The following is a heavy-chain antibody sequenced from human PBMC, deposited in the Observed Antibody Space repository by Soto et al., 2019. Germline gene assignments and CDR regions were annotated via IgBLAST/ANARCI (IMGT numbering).Heavy chain of an antibody. V-gene: IGHV1-69*13. CDR2: SIPIFGTA. J-gene: IGHJ6*02. Sequence: SVKVSCKASGGTFNNYPITWVRQAPGEGLEWMGGSIPIFGTANYAQKFQGRVTISVDESTSTAYMELSSLRSEDTAVYYCARGRGYSGDDHYYYFDMDVWGQGTTVTVPS. CDR1: GGTFNNYP. CDR3: ARGRGYSGDDHYYYFDMDV. D-gene: IGHD5-12*01.